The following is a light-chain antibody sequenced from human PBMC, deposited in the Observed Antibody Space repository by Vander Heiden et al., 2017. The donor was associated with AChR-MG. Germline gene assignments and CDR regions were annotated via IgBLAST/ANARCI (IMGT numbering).Light chain of an antibody. CDR2: QDS. J-gene: IGLJ1*01. CDR1: KVGDKY. V-gene: IGLV3-1*01. Sequence: SYELTQPPSVSVSPGQTASITCSGDKVGDKYACWYQQKPGQSPVLVIYQDSKRPSGIPERFSGSNSGNTATLTISGTQAMDEADYYCQAWDSSTAVFGTGNKVTVL. CDR3: QAWDSSTAV.